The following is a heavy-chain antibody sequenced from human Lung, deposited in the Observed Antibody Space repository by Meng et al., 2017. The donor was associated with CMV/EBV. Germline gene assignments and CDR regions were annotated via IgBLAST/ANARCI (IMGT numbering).Heavy chain of an antibody. CDR2: MNYRGSS. CDR3: ARDFATGPRGDYFDY. D-gene: IGHD3-16*01. V-gene: IGHV4-59*13. J-gene: IGHJ4*02. CDR1: GGSISSYY. Sequence: SXTLSLXCTVSGGSISSYYWSGIRQSPGKGLDWIGFMNYRGSSNYNHSLKSRVTISVDTSKNQFSLKLTSVTAADTAVYYCARDFATGPRGDYFDYWGQGIXVTVSS.